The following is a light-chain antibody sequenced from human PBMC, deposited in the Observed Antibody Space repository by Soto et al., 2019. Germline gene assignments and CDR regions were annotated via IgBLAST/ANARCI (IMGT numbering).Light chain of an antibody. Sequence: QSVLTQPPSVSGAPGQRVTISCTGSNSNIGAGYDVHWYQQLPGTAPKLLIYANNNRPSGVPDRFSGSKSGTSASLAITGLQAEDEADYHCQSYDSSLSGVVFGGGTKVTVL. CDR3: QSYDSSLSGVV. CDR2: ANN. J-gene: IGLJ2*01. CDR1: NSNIGAGYD. V-gene: IGLV1-40*01.